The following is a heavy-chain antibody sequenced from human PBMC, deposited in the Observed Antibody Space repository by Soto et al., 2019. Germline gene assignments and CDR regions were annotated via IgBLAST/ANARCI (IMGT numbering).Heavy chain of an antibody. CDR3: ARVNNWNYPVDY. D-gene: IGHD1-7*01. CDR2: INSDGSNT. V-gene: IGHV3-74*01. Sequence: HPGGSLRLSCAASGFTFSRFWMHCFRQAPGKGLAWVSRINSDGSNTGYADTVKGRFTISRDNAKSTLYLQMNSLTAEDTAVYYCARVNNWNYPVDYWGQGTLVTVSS. J-gene: IGHJ4*02. CDR1: GFTFSRFW.